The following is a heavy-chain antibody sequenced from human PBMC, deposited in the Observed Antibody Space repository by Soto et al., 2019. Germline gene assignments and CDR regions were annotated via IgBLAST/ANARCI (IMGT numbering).Heavy chain of an antibody. CDR2: ISSSSSYI. CDR3: ESNPSPTYGDYVVDY. Sequence: GGSLRLSFTASGFTFSAYSMNWVPQAPGKGREWVSSISSSSSYIYYADSVKGRFTNSSDNAKKSMYLQMQSLRAEETAVYYCESNPSPTYGDYVVDYWGQGTMVTVSS. CDR1: GFTFSAYS. D-gene: IGHD4-17*01. J-gene: IGHJ4*03. V-gene: IGHV3-21*01.